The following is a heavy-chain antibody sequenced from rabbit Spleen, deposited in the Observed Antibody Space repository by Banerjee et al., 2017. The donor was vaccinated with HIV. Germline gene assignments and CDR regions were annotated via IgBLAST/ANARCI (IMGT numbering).Heavy chain of an antibody. CDR1: GLDLSTYYY. Sequence: QSLEESGGDLVKPGASLTLTCTASGLDLSTYYYICWVRQAPGKGLEWIACIYISGGSTFYANWAKGRFTISSSTSLNMVTLQLNSLTAADTATYFCARSAGSNWYTAFILWGPGTLVTVS. V-gene: IGHV1S43*01. CDR3: ARSAGSNWYTAFIL. J-gene: IGHJ4*01. CDR2: IYISGGST. D-gene: IGHD8-1*01.